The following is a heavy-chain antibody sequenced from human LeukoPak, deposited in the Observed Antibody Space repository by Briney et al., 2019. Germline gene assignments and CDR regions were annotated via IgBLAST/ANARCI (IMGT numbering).Heavy chain of an antibody. CDR2: IYPGDSDT. V-gene: IGHV5-51*01. Sequence: GEPLKISCKGSGYSFTSYWIGWVRQMPGKGLEWMGIIYPGDSDTRYSPSFQGQVTISADKSISTAYLQWSSLKASDTAMYYCARHLYSSSSNYYYYYGMDVWGQGTTVTVSS. D-gene: IGHD6-6*01. CDR3: ARHLYSSSSNYYYYYGMDV. J-gene: IGHJ6*02. CDR1: GYSFTSYW.